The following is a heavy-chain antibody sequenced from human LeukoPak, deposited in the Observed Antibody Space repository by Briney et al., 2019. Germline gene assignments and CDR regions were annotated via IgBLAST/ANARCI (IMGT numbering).Heavy chain of an antibody. CDR1: GYTFGGYY. CDR2: INPNSGAT. D-gene: IGHD6-19*01. V-gene: IGHV1-2*02. J-gene: IGHJ4*02. Sequence: EASVKVSCKTSGYTFGGYYIQWVRQAPGQGLEWMGWINPNSGATKYAQKFQGRVTMTRDTSISTAYMELNRLKSDDTAVYYCARDLFVAGTDYFDYWGQGTLVTVSS. CDR3: ARDLFVAGTDYFDY.